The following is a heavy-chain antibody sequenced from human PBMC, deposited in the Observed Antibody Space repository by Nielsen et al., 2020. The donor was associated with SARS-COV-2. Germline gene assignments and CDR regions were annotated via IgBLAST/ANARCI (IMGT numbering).Heavy chain of an antibody. CDR2: IYYSGST. CDR3: ARLVVAAWSGFENWFDP. V-gene: IGHV4-59*08. CDR1: GGSISSYY. D-gene: IGHD2-15*01. Sequence: SETLSLNCTVSGGSISSYYWSWIRQPPGKGLEWIGYIYYSGSTNYNPSLKSRVTISVDTSKNQFSLKLSSVTAADTAVYYCARLVVAAWSGFENWFDPWGQGTLVTVSS. J-gene: IGHJ5*02.